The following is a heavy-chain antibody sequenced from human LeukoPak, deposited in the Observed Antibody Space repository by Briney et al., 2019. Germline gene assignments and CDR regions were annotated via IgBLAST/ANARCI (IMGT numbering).Heavy chain of an antibody. CDR1: GGSINSY. V-gene: IGHV4-4*07. D-gene: IGHD3-10*01. CDR2: ISGSGTI. Sequence: SEALSLTCTVSGGSINSYWSWIRQPAGKGLEWIGRISGSGTITYNPALQSRLSISIDTSKNQFSLKLMSVTAADTAVYYCARDSGTTGEVKFDPWGQGTLVTVSS. CDR3: ARDSGTTGEVKFDP. J-gene: IGHJ5*02.